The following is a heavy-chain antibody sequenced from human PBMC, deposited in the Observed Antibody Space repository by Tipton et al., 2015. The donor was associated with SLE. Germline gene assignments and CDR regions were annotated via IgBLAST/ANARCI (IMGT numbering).Heavy chain of an antibody. CDR2: IDHSGST. CDR3: ARDVGGYNTGWFPYYFDY. J-gene: IGHJ4*02. V-gene: IGHV4-4*02. CDR1: GGSISSRNW. Sequence: TLSLTCAVYGGSISSRNWWSWIRQPPGKGLEWIGEIDHSGSTNYNPSLESRVTISIDKSRNQFSLKLNSVTAADTAVYYCARDVGGYNTGWFPYYFDYWGQGALVTVSS. D-gene: IGHD2-8*02.